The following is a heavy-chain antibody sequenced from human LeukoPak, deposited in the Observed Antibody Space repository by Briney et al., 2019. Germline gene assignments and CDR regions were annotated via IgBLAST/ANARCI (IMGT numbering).Heavy chain of an antibody. V-gene: IGHV3-23*01. J-gene: IGHJ4*02. D-gene: IGHD5-18*01. CDR2: ISGSGGST. CDR3: AKVQAIQLWLGPFDY. CDR1: GFTFSSYA. Sequence: PGGSLRLSCAASGFTFSSYAMSWVRQAPGKGLEWVSAISGSGGSTYYADSVKGRFTISRDNSKNTLYLQMNSLRAEDTAVYYCAKVQAIQLWLGPFDYWGQGTLVTVSS.